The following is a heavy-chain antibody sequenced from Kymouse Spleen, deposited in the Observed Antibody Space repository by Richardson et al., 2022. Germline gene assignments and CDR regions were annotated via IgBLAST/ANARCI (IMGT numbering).Heavy chain of an antibody. Sequence: EVQLVESGGGLVQPGGSLRLSCAASGFTFSSYSMNWVRQAPGKGLEWVSYISSSSSTIYYADSVKGRFTISRDNAKNSLYLQMNSLRDEDTAVYYCARGHSGSYYYYYYGMDVWGQGTTVTVSS. D-gene: IGHD1-26*01. CDR2: ISSSSSTI. CDR1: GFTFSSYS. J-gene: IGHJ6*02. V-gene: IGHV3-48*02. CDR3: ARGHSGSYYYYYYGMDV.